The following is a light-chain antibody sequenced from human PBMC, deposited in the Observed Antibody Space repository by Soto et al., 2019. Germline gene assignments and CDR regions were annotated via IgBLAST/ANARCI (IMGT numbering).Light chain of an antibody. V-gene: IGLV2-11*01. Sequence: QSVLTQPRSVSGSPGQSVTISCTGTSGDVGGYNFVSWYQQHPGKAPTLMIFDVSQRPSGVPDRFSGSKSGNTASLTISGLQPEDEADYYCSTWDVSLNGWVFGGGTKLTVL. CDR1: SGDVGGYNF. CDR2: DVS. J-gene: IGLJ3*02. CDR3: STWDVSLNGWV.